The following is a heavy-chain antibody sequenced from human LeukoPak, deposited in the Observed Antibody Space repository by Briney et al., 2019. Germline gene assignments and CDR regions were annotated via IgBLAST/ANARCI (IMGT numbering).Heavy chain of an antibody. CDR3: ARGASYYYDSSGYRGFDY. CDR2: IYYSGST. J-gene: IGHJ4*02. D-gene: IGHD3-22*01. Sequence: PSETLSLTCTVSGGSIGTYYWSWIRQPPGKGLEWIGYIYYSGSTNYNPSLKSRVSISVDTSKNQFSLKLSSVTAADTAVYYCARGASYYYDSSGYRGFDYWGQGTLVTVSS. V-gene: IGHV4-59*12. CDR1: GGSIGTYY.